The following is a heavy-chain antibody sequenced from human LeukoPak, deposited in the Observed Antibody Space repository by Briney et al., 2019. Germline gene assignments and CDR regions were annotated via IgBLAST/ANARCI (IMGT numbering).Heavy chain of an antibody. CDR3: ARQVPAAPGYYYYMDV. CDR1: GGTFSSYA. CDR2: IIPIFGTA. Sequence: SVKVSCKASGGTFSSYAISWVRQAPGQGLEWMGGIIPIFGTANYAQKFQGRVTITTDESTSTAYMELSSLRSEDMAVYYCARQVPAAPGYYYYMDVWGKGTTVTVSS. D-gene: IGHD2-2*01. V-gene: IGHV1-69*05. J-gene: IGHJ6*03.